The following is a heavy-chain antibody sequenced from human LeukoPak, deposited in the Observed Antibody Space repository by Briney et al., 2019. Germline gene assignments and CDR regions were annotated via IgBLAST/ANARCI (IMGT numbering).Heavy chain of an antibody. CDR1: GGSFSGYY. D-gene: IGHD4-17*01. CDR3: ARLRNDYGPYYFDY. Sequence: SETLSLTCAVYGGSFSGYYWSWIRQPPGKGLEWIGEINHSGSTNYNPSLKSRVTISVDTSKNQFSLKLSSVTAADTAVYYCARLRNDYGPYYFDYWGQGTLVTVSS. V-gene: IGHV4-34*01. CDR2: INHSGST. J-gene: IGHJ4*02.